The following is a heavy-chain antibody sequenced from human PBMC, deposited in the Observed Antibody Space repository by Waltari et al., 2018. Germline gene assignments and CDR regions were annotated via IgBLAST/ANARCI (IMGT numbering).Heavy chain of an antibody. CDR2: IYYSGST. CDR3: AREQQLVPGWFDP. V-gene: IGHV4-39*07. D-gene: IGHD6-13*01. J-gene: IGHJ5*02. Sequence: QLQLQESGPGLVKPSETLSLTCTVSGGSISSSSYYWGWIRQPPGKGLEWIGSIYYSGSTYYNPSLKSRVTISVDTSKNQFSLKLSSVTAADTAVYYCAREQQLVPGWFDPWGQGTLVTVSS. CDR1: GGSISSSSYY.